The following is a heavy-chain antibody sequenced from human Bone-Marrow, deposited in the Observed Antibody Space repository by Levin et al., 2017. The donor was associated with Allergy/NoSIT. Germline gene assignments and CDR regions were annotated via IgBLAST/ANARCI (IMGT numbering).Heavy chain of an antibody. V-gene: IGHV1-69*04. CDR1: GGTFSSYT. D-gene: IGHD6-13*01. Sequence: GASVKVSCKASGGTFSSYTISWVRQAPGQGLEWMGRIIPILGIANYAQKFQGRVTITADKSTSTAYMELSSLRSEDTAVYYCARDSKPSSWYGVNWFDPWGQGTLVTVSS. J-gene: IGHJ5*02. CDR2: IIPILGIA. CDR3: ARDSKPSSWYGVNWFDP.